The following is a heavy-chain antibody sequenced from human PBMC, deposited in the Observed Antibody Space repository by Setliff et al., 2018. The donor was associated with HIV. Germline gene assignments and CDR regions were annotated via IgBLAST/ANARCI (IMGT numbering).Heavy chain of an antibody. J-gene: IGHJ4*02. CDR1: GFTVSSNY. Sequence: GGSLRLSCAASGFTVSSNYMNWVRQAPGKGLEWVSSIISGDSTIYYADSVKGRFTLSRDTSKNTMYLQMNSLRREDTAVYYCARVLPYNSALDNWGQGTLVTVS. CDR3: ARVLPYNSALDN. V-gene: IGHV3-66*02. CDR2: IISGDSTI. D-gene: IGHD6-25*01.